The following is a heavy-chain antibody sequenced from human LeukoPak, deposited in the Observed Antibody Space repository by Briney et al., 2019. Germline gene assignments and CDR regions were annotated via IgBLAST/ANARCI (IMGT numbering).Heavy chain of an antibody. V-gene: IGHV1-18*01. J-gene: IGHJ3*02. Sequence: ASVKVSCKASGYTFTSYGISWARQAPGQGLEWMGWISAYNGNTNYAQKLQGRVTMTTDTSTSTAYMELRSLRSDDTAVYYCARSSGGYQLHNAFDIWGQGTMVTVSS. D-gene: IGHD2-2*01. CDR3: ARSSGGYQLHNAFDI. CDR1: GYTFTSYG. CDR2: ISAYNGNT.